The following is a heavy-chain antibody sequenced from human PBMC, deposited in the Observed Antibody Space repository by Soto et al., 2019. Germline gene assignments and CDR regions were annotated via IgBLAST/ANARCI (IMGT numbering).Heavy chain of an antibody. CDR3: VINVVAGNSYYYYYGMDV. J-gene: IGHJ6*02. CDR1: GGTFSSYA. D-gene: IGHD6-19*01. Sequence: QVQLVQSGAEVKKPGSSVKVSCKASGGTFSSYAISWVRQAPVQGLEWMGGIIPIFGTANYAQKFQGRVTITADESTSTAYMELSSLRSEDTAVYYCVINVVAGNSYYYYYGMDVWGQGTTVTVSS. CDR2: IIPIFGTA. V-gene: IGHV1-69*01.